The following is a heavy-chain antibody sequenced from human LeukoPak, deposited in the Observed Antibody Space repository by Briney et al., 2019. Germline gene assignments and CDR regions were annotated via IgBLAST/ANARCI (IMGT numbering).Heavy chain of an antibody. CDR2: ITRGGDTI. CDR1: GFTFSSYA. Sequence: GGSLRPSCAASGFTFSSYAMNWVRQAPGKGLEWVSYITRGGDTIYYADSVKGRFTISRDNAKNSLFLQMNSLRAEDTAIYYCARDLNYGDNSVDQWGQGTLVTVSS. J-gene: IGHJ4*02. V-gene: IGHV3-48*03. CDR3: ARDLNYGDNSVDQ. D-gene: IGHD4-23*01.